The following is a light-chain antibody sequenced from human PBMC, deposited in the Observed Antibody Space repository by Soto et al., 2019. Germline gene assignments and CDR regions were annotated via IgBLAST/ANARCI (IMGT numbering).Light chain of an antibody. J-gene: IGKJ1*01. CDR1: QSVLSSSNKKNS. CDR2: WAS. V-gene: IGKV4-1*01. CDR3: QQYYTIPRT. Sequence: DIVMTQSPDSLAVSLGDRATIKCKSSQSVLSSSNKKNSLAWYQQKPGQPPKLLIYWASTRESGVPDRFSGSGSGTDFTLTISSLQAEDVAVYYCQQYYTIPRTFDQGTRVEIK.